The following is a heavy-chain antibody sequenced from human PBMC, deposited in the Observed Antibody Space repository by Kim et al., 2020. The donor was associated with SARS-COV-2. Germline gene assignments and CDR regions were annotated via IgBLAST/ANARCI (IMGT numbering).Heavy chain of an antibody. CDR2: NT. CDR3: AARFNYAVDY. D-gene: IGHD1-1*01. J-gene: IGHJ4*02. Sequence: NTNYAQKFQERVTITRDMSTSTAYMELSSLRSEDTAVYYCAARFNYAVDYWGQGTLVTVSS. V-gene: IGHV1-58*01.